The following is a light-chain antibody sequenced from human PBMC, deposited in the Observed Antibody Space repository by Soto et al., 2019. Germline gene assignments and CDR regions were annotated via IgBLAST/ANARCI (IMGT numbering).Light chain of an antibody. CDR2: WAS. J-gene: IGKJ1*01. Sequence: DIVMTQSPDSLAVSLGERATINCKSSQTVLYTSNYLAWYQQKPGQPPKLLIYWASTRESGVPDRFNGSGSGTDFPLTISSLQAEDVAVYYCQQYYTTPVTFGQGTKVEIK. CDR1: QTVLYTSNY. CDR3: QQYYTTPVT. V-gene: IGKV4-1*01.